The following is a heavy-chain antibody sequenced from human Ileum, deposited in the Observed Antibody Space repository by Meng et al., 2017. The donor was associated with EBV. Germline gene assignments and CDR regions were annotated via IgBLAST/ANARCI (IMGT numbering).Heavy chain of an antibody. CDR3: ARDSEAADY. CDR2: INTNTGKP. Sequence: QVQRVKSGTEGQKPGASVRISCKASGYTFTTYGMNWVRQAPGQGLEWMGWINTNTGKPTYAQGLTGRFVFSLDTSVSTAYLQISSLKAEDTAVYYCARDSEAADYWGQGTLVTVSS. CDR1: GYTFTTYG. V-gene: IGHV7-4-1*02. J-gene: IGHJ4*02. D-gene: IGHD6-25*01.